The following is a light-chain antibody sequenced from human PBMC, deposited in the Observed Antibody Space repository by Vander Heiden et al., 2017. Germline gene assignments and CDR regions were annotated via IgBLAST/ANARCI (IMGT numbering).Light chain of an antibody. CDR3: QQYYTTPWT. V-gene: IGKV4-1*01. CDR2: WAS. J-gene: IGKJ1*01. Sequence: DIVMTQSPDSLAVSLGERATINCKSSQNILYSSNNKNFLAWYQLKPGQPPKLLISWASTRESGVPDLFSGSGSQTDFTLTISSLLAEDVAVYYCQQYYTTPWTFGQGTKVEI. CDR1: QNILYSSNNKNF.